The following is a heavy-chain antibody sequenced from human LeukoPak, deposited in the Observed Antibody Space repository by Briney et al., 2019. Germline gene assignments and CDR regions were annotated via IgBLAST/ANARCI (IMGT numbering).Heavy chain of an antibody. D-gene: IGHD6-19*01. CDR1: GFTFDDYA. V-gene: IGHV3-9*01. CDR2: IIWNSGSI. J-gene: IGHJ4*02. CDR3: AKSAGQWLVSYPFDY. Sequence: PGGSLRLSCAASGFTFDDYAMHWVRQVPGKGLEWVSGIIWNSGSIGYADSVKGRFTISRDNAKNSLYLQMNSLRAEDTALYYCAKSAGQWLVSYPFDYWGQGTLVTVSS.